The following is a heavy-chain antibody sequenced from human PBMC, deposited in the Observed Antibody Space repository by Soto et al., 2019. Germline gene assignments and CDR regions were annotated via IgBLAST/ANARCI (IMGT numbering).Heavy chain of an antibody. Sequence: GGSLRLSCAASGFTFGTYAMHWVRQAPGKGLEWVAVIYYDGSNRYYGDAVKGSFTISRDNSKSTLYLQMSSLRVEDTAVYYCARAFCTNGVCYYFFDYWGHGTLVTVSS. D-gene: IGHD2-8*01. V-gene: IGHV3-33*01. J-gene: IGHJ4*01. CDR3: ARAFCTNGVCYYFFDY. CDR2: IYYDGSNR. CDR1: GFTFGTYA.